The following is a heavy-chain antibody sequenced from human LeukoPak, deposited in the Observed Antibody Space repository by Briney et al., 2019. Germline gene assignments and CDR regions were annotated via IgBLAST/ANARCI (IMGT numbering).Heavy chain of an antibody. D-gene: IGHD3/OR15-3a*01. V-gene: IGHV1-69*06. CDR2: IIPIFGPA. CDR3: ATDPHSDFWTGYYWDS. Sequence: ASVKVSCKASGGTLNNYGISWLRQAPGQRLKWMGRIIPIFGPALYAPQFKGRVTITADTSTSTAYVEVTSLISEDTAVYFCATDPHSDFWTGYYWDSWGQGTLVTVSS. J-gene: IGHJ4*02. CDR1: GGTLNNYG.